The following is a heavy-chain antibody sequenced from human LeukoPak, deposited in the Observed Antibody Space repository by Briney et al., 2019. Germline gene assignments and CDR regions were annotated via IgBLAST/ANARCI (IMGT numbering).Heavy chain of an antibody. J-gene: IGHJ4*02. CDR3: ARDVGPSSSWYDY. D-gene: IGHD6-13*01. Sequence: ASVKVSCKASGYTFTGYYMHWVRQAPGRGLEWMGWINPNSGGTNYAQKFQGRVTMTRDTSISTAYMELSRLRSDDTAVYYCARDVGPSSSWYDYWGQGTLVTVSS. V-gene: IGHV1-2*02. CDR1: GYTFTGYY. CDR2: INPNSGGT.